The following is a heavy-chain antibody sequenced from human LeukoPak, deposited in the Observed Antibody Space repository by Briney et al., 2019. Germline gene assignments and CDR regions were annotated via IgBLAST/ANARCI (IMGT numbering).Heavy chain of an antibody. CDR1: GGSISSYY. CDR2: IYYSGST. CDR3: ARHYYYYYMDV. V-gene: IGHV4-59*01. Sequence: SETLSLTCTVSGGSISSYYWSWIRQPPGKGLEWIGYIYYSGSTNYNPSLKSRVTISVDTSKNQFSLELSSVTAADTAVYYCARHYYYYYMDVWGKGTTVTVSS. J-gene: IGHJ6*03.